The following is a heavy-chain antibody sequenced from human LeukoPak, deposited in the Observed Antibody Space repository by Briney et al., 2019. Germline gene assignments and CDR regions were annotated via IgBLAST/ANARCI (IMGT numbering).Heavy chain of an antibody. CDR3: ARDHNYAFNN. J-gene: IGHJ4*02. D-gene: IGHD1-1*01. CDR1: GFPFSEYS. CDR2: IGISSGNT. Sequence: GGSLRLSCAASGFPFSEYSMNWVRQAPGKGLEWISYIGISSGNTKYADSVKGRFTVFGDNARNSLCLQMNSLRVEDTAVYYCARDHNYAFNNWGQGTLVTVSS. V-gene: IGHV3-11*06.